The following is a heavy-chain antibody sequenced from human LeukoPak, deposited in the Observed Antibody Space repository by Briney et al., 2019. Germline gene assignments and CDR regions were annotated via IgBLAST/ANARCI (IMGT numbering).Heavy chain of an antibody. CDR1: GGSISSSSYY. CDR2: IYYSGRT. Sequence: PSETLSLTCTVSGGSISSSSYYWGWIRQPPGKGLEWIGSIYYSGRTYYNPSLKSRVTISVDTSKNQFSLKLSSVTAADTAVYYCARVVVVVAATHFDYWGQGTLVTVSS. CDR3: ARVVVVVAATHFDY. V-gene: IGHV4-39*07. J-gene: IGHJ4*02. D-gene: IGHD2-15*01.